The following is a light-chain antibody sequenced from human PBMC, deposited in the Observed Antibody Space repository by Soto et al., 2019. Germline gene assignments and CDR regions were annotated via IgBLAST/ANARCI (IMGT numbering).Light chain of an antibody. Sequence: EIVLTQSPGTLSLSPGERATLSCRASQNISSSYLAWYQQKPGQAPRLLIYGASSRAVGIPDNFSGSGSGTDFTITISRLEPEDFAVYYCQQYGTSPWTFGQGTKVEIK. CDR3: QQYGTSPWT. CDR2: GAS. CDR1: QNISSSY. V-gene: IGKV3-20*01. J-gene: IGKJ1*01.